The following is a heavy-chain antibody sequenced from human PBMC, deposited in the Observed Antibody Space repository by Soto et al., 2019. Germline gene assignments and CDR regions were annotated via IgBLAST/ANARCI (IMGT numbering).Heavy chain of an antibody. CDR3: ARAPNGYSSGWGTEWFDP. CDR1: GGSISSGGYY. D-gene: IGHD6-19*01. V-gene: IGHV4-31*03. Sequence: SETLSLTCTVSGGSISSGGYYWSWIRQHPGKGLEWIGYIYYSGSTYYNPSLKSRVTISVDTSKNQFSLKLSSVTAADTAVYYCARAPNGYSSGWGTEWFDPWGQGTLVTVSS. J-gene: IGHJ5*02. CDR2: IYYSGST.